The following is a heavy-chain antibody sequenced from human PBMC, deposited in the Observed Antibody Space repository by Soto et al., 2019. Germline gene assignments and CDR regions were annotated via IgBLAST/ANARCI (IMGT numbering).Heavy chain of an antibody. V-gene: IGHV3-64D*08. CDR1: GFTFASYA. D-gene: IGHD6-19*01. CDR2: IRSDGGNT. J-gene: IGHJ4*02. CDR3: VKLSSGWFLDY. Sequence: GGSLRLSCAASGFTFASYAMSWVRQAPGKGLEYVSAIRSDGGNTYYPDSVKGRFTISRDNSKNTLHLQMSSLRIEDTAVYYCVKLSSGWFLDYWGQGTLVTVSS.